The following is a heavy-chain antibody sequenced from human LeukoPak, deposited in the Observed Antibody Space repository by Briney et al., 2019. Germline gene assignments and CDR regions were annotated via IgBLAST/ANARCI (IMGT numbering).Heavy chain of an antibody. CDR2: IYTSGST. J-gene: IGHJ6*03. V-gene: IGHV4-4*07. Sequence: SETLSLTCTVSGGSISSYYWSWIRQPAGKGLEWIGRIYTSGSTNYNPSLKSRVTMSVDTSKNQFPLKLSSVTAADTAVYYCARGIVVPAAIVYYYYYMDVWGKGTTVTVSS. CDR3: ARGIVVPAAIVYYYYYMDV. D-gene: IGHD2-2*01. CDR1: GGSISSYY.